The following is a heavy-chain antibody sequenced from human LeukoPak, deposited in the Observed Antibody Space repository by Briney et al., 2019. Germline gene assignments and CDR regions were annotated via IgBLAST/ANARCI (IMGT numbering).Heavy chain of an antibody. V-gene: IGHV3-23*01. CDR1: GFTFSSYA. CDR2: ISGSGGST. Sequence: PGGSLRLSCAASGFTFSSYAMGWVRQAPGKGLEWVSAISGSGGSTYYADSVKGRFTISRENSKNTLYLQMNSLRAEDTAVYYCAKAFPSRKWELLPRGGYWGQGTLVTVSS. CDR3: AKAFPSRKWELLPRGGY. J-gene: IGHJ4*02. D-gene: IGHD1-26*01.